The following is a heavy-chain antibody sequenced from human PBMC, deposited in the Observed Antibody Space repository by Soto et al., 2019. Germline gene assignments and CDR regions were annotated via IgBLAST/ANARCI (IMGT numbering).Heavy chain of an antibody. V-gene: IGHV1-46*01. J-gene: IGHJ6*02. CDR1: GYPLTSYY. Sequence: XSVKVSCKASGYPLTSYYMHWVRQAPGQGLEWMGIINPSGGSTSYAQKFQGRVTMTRDTSTSTVYMELSSLRSEDTAVYYCARQTEGPAGAHYYYYGMDVCGQGTTVTVSS. D-gene: IGHD6-19*01. CDR3: ARQTEGPAGAHYYYYGMDV. CDR2: INPSGGST.